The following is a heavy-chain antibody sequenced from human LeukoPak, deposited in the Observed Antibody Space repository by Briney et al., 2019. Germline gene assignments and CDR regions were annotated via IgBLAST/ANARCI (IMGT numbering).Heavy chain of an antibody. J-gene: IGHJ4*02. D-gene: IGHD3-10*01. Sequence: PGGSLRLSCAASGFTFSSYWMSWVRQAPGKGLEWVANIKQDGSEKYYVDSVKGRFTISRDNAKNSLYLQMNSLRAEDTAVYYCARYYYGSGSYYFDYWGQGTRVTVSS. V-gene: IGHV3-7*01. CDR1: GFTFSSYW. CDR3: ARYYYGSGSYYFDY. CDR2: IKQDGSEK.